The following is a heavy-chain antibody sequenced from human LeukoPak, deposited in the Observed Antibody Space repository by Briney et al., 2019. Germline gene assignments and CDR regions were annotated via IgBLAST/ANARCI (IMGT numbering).Heavy chain of an antibody. D-gene: IGHD2-2*01. CDR1: GFNFNAAW. CDR2: ISSSSGYI. V-gene: IGHV3-21*01. CDR3: ARDSGYCSSTGCYVHYFDY. Sequence: GGSLRLSCAASGFNFNAAWMNWVRQTPGKGLEWVSSISSSSGYINYADSVKGRFTVSRDNAKNSLYLQMNSLRAEDTAVYYCARDSGYCSSTGCYVHYFDYWGQGTLVTVSS. J-gene: IGHJ4*02.